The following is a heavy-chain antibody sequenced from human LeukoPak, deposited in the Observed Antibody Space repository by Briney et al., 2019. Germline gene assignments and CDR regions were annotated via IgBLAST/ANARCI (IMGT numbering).Heavy chain of an antibody. CDR2: IYDSGNT. J-gene: IGHJ4*02. Sequence: ASETLSLTCTVSGGSISSSNYYWGWIRQPPGKGLEWIGTIYDSGNTYYNPSLKSRVTISVDTSKNPFSLKLSSVTAAGTTVYYCASPSEYSNYYFDYWGQGTLVTVSS. D-gene: IGHD4-11*01. CDR1: GGSISSSNYY. V-gene: IGHV4-39*01. CDR3: ASPSEYSNYYFDY.